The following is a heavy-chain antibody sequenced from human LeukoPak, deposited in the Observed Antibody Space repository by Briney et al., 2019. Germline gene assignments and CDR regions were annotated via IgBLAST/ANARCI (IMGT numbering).Heavy chain of an antibody. CDR1: GFTFTGYS. V-gene: IGHV3-21*01. CDR3: AREPGDSSSWSE. J-gene: IGHJ4*02. Sequence: SGGSLRLSCAASGFTFTGYSMNWVRQAPGKGLEWVSSISSGGNYIYYADSVKGRFTISRDNAKNSLYLQMNSLRAEDTAVYYCAREPGDSSSWSEWGQGTLVTVSS. D-gene: IGHD6-13*01. CDR2: ISSGGNYI.